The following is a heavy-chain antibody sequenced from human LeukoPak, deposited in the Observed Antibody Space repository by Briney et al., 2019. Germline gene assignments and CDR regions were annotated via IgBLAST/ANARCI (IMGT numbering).Heavy chain of an antibody. D-gene: IGHD1-14*01. CDR1: GYTFTGYY. CDR3: ARERQPEHYYYYMDV. J-gene: IGHJ6*03. Sequence: ASVKVSCKASGYTFTGYYMHWVRQAPGQGLEWMGWINPNSGGTNYAQKFQGRVTMTRDTSISTAYMELSRLRSDDTAVYYCARERQPEHYYYYMDVWGKGTTVTVSS. V-gene: IGHV1-2*02. CDR2: INPNSGGT.